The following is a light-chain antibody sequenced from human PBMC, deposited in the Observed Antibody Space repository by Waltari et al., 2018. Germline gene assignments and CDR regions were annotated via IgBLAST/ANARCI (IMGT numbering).Light chain of an antibody. J-gene: IGLJ2*01. CDR1: SRDVGGYTY. V-gene: IGLV2-14*01. CDR3: SSYTSSSTLV. CDR2: DVS. Sequence: QSALTQPASVSGSPGQSITISCTGTSRDVGGYTYVSWYQQHPGKAPKLMIYDVSKRPSGVSNRFSGSKSGNTASLTISGLQAEDEADYYCSSYTSSSTLVFGGGTKLTVL.